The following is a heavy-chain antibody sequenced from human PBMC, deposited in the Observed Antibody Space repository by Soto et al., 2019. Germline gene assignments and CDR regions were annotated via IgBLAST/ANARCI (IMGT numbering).Heavy chain of an antibody. CDR3: AARPYYYYGLDV. V-gene: IGHV4-30-2*01. J-gene: IGHJ6*02. Sequence: SETLSLTCTVSGGSITTPGYSWSWIRQPPGKAPEWIGYVYHNGNAYPKPSLKSRVTMSLDRAKHQFSWKMTSVTTADTGLSCGAARPYYYYGLDVWGQGTTVTVSS. CDR2: VYHNGNA. CDR1: GGSITTPGYS. D-gene: IGHD3-10*01.